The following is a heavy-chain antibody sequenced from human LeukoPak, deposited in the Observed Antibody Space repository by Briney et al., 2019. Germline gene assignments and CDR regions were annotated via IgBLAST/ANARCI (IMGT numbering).Heavy chain of an antibody. CDR1: GGTFSSYA. J-gene: IGHJ4*02. Sequence: ASVKVSCKASGGTFSSYAISWVRQAPGQGLEWMGRIIPIFGTANYAQKCQGRVTITTDESTSTAYMELSSLRSEDTAVYYCARDRHIVATIVGGGEFDYWGQGTLVTVSS. V-gene: IGHV1-69*05. CDR2: IIPIFGTA. D-gene: IGHD5-12*01. CDR3: ARDRHIVATIVGGGEFDY.